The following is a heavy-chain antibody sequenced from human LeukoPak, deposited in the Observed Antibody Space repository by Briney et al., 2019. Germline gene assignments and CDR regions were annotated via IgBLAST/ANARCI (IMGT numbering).Heavy chain of an antibody. Sequence: PSETLSLTCTVSGGSISSGSYYWSWIRQPAGKGLEWIGRIYTSGSTNYNPSLKSRVTISVDTSKNQFSLKLSSVTAADTAVYYCAIQTHSNWFDPWGQGTLVTVSS. CDR2: IYTSGST. V-gene: IGHV4-61*02. CDR3: AIQTHSNWFDP. J-gene: IGHJ5*02. CDR1: GGSISSGSYY.